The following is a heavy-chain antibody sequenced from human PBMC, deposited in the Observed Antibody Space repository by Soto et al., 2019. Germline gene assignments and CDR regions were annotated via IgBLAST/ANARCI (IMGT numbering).Heavy chain of an antibody. V-gene: IGHV5-51*01. CDR1: GYNFNIYW. CDR3: ARQDGLGIYYFDY. Sequence: PGESLKISCKGSGYNFNIYWIARVRHMPGKGLEWMGIIYPGDSDTRYSPSFQGQVTISVDKSINTAYLQWSSLKASDTAMYYCARQDGLGIYYFDYWGRGTLVTVSS. CDR2: IYPGDSDT. D-gene: IGHD3-10*01. J-gene: IGHJ4*01.